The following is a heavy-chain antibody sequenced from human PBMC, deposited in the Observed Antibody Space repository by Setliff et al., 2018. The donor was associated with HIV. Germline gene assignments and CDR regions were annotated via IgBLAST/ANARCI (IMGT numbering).Heavy chain of an antibody. D-gene: IGHD4-17*01. V-gene: IGHV4-59*08. CDR2: IYSSGST. Sequence: TLSLTCSVSGVSISNYYWSWIRQPPGKGLEWIGFIYSSGSTNYNPSLKSRVTISVDTSKNQFSLKLNSVTAADTAVYYCARNVGGLRSAVNWFDPWGQGTLVTVS. CDR3: ARNVGGLRSAVNWFDP. J-gene: IGHJ5*02. CDR1: GVSISNYY.